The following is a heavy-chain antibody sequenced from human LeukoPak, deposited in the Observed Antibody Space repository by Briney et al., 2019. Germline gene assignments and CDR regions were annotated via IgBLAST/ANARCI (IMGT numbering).Heavy chain of an antibody. Sequence: PGGSLRLSCAASGFIFNNYGLVWVRQAPGKGLEWVSAISNDGGGTTYADFVKGRFIVSRDNSKNTLFLQMNSLRAEDTALYYCAKGSSGYFFDLWGQGTLVTVSS. D-gene: IGHD3-22*01. CDR2: ISNDGGGT. CDR3: AKGSSGYFFDL. J-gene: IGHJ4*02. V-gene: IGHV3-23*01. CDR1: GFIFNNYG.